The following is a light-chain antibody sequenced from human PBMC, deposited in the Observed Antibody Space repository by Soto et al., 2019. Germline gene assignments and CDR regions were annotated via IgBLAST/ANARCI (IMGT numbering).Light chain of an antibody. J-gene: IGLJ1*01. CDR2: EVS. V-gene: IGLV2-8*01. CDR1: SSDVGNYNY. Sequence: QSVLTQPPSASGSPGQSITISCTGTSSDVGNYNYVSWYQHLPGKAPKLLIYEVSQRASGVPARFSGSKSGNTASLTVSGLQAEDEADYYCSSYAGSNNLLYVFGTGTQLTVL. CDR3: SSYAGSNNLLYV.